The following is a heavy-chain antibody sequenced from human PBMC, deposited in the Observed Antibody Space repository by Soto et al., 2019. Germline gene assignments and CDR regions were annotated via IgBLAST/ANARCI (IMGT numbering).Heavy chain of an antibody. J-gene: IGHJ4*02. CDR2: INTDESVR. D-gene: IGHD4-17*01. CDR1: GFTLSRYW. V-gene: IGHV3-74*01. CDR3: ASTVTTDFDY. Sequence: PGGSLRLSCAASGFTLSRYWMHWVRQSPGKGLVWVSRINTDESVRSYADSVKGRFTVSRDNAKNTLYLQLNSLRAEDTAVYYCASTVTTDFDYWGRGTLVTVSS.